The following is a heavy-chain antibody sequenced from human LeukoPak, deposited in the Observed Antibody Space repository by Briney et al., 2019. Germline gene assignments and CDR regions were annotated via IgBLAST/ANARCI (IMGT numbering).Heavy chain of an antibody. CDR1: GFTFSSYA. D-gene: IGHD3-3*01. J-gene: IGHJ4*02. Sequence: GGSLRLSCAASGFTFSSYAMSWVRQAPGKGLEWVSSISGSGGTTYYADSVKGRFTISRDNAKNTLYLQMNSLRAEDAAVYYCAFYDFWSGYSPRWGQGILVTVSS. V-gene: IGHV3-23*01. CDR3: AFYDFWSGYSPR. CDR2: ISGSGGTT.